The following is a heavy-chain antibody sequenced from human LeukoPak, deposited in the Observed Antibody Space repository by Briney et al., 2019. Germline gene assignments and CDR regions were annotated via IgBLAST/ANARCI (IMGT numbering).Heavy chain of an antibody. CDR3: ARIYSGSHYS. V-gene: IGHV3-53*01. CDR1: GFIVNTYY. J-gene: IGHJ4*02. Sequence: GGSLRLSCAVSGFIVNTYYMSWVRQAPGKGLEWVLIIYSDGSTYYADSVKGRFTISRDTSKNTLFLQMNSLRAEDTAVYYCARIYSGSHYSWGQGTLVTISS. D-gene: IGHD1-26*01. CDR2: IYSDGST.